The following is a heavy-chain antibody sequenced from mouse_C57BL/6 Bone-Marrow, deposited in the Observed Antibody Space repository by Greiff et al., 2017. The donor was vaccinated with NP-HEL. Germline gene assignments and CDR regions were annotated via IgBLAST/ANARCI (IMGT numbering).Heavy chain of an antibody. J-gene: IGHJ3*01. D-gene: IGHD1-1*01. Sequence: EVQLQESGPGLVKPSQSLSLTCSVPGYSIISGYYWNWIRQFPGNKLEWMAYISYDGSNNYNPSLKNRISITRDISKNPLFLKLTSVTTEDTATYDCAREGGYYGSPFAYWGQGTLVTVSA. CDR3: AREGGYYGSPFAY. V-gene: IGHV3-6*01. CDR2: ISYDGSN. CDR1: GYSIISGYY.